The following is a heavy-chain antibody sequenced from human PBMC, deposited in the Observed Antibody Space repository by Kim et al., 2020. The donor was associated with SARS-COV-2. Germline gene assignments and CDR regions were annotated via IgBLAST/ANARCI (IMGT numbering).Heavy chain of an antibody. Sequence: ANYARKFQGSVTITADESTTTAYMELSSLRSEDTAVYYCARDLEGWFDPWGQGTLVTVSS. CDR3: ARDLEGWFDP. V-gene: IGHV1-69*01. J-gene: IGHJ5*02. CDR2: A.